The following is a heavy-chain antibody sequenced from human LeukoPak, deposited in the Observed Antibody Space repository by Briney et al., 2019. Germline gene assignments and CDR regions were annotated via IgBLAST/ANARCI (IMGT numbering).Heavy chain of an antibody. J-gene: IGHJ4*02. CDR2: INPDSGDS. CDR3: ATGVATAFTY. Sequence: ASVKVSCKASGYTFTGYYIHWERHAPGQGLEWMAFINPDSGDSYSAPKFQGRVTMTRDTSISTASMEVRWLTSDDTAVYYCATGVATAFTYWGQGTLVTVSS. D-gene: IGHD5-12*01. V-gene: IGHV1-2*02. CDR1: GYTFTGYY.